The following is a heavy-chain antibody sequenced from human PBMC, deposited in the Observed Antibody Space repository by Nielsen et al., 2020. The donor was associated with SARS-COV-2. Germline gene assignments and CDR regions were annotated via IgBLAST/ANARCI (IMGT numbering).Heavy chain of an antibody. Sequence: ASVKVSCKASGYTFTGHYIHWVRQAPGQGLEWMGRINPNSAVTNYAQRFKGRVPLTTDTSNSTAYMDLSRLRSDDTAVYYCARDEYNYGYNWFDTWGQGTLVTVSS. CDR3: ARDEYNYGYNWFDT. J-gene: IGHJ5*02. CDR1: GYTFTGHY. D-gene: IGHD5-18*01. V-gene: IGHV1-2*02. CDR2: INPNSAVT.